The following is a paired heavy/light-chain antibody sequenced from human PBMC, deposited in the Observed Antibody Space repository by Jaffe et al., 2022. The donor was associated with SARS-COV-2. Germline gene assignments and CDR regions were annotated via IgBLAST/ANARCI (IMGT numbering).Light chain of an antibody. J-gene: IGLJ1*01. CDR3: QSYDSSLSLYV. CDR1: SSNIGAGYD. Sequence: QSVLTQPPSVSGAPGQRVTISCTGSSSNIGAGYDVHWYQQLPGTAPKLLMYDNSNRPSGVPDRFSGSKSGTSASLAITGLQAEDEADYYCQSYDSSLSLYVFGTGTKVTVL. V-gene: IGLV1-40*01. CDR2: DNS.
Heavy chain of an antibody. CDR1: GGSISSSSYY. CDR2: IYYSGST. Sequence: QLQLQESGPGLVKPSETLSLTCTVSGGSISSSSYYWGWIRQPPGKGLEWIGNIYYSGSTYYNPSLKSRVTISVDTSKNQFSLKLSSVTAADTAVYYCARLGKRGYSYDNWFDPWGQGTLVTVSS. CDR3: ARLGKRGYSYDNWFDP. V-gene: IGHV4-39*01. J-gene: IGHJ5*02. D-gene: IGHD5-18*01.